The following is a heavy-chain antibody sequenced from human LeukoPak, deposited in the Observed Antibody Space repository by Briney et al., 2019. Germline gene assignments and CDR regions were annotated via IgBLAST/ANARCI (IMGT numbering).Heavy chain of an antibody. CDR2: IYHSGST. CDR3: ASGDQLLVPDY. J-gene: IGHJ4*02. D-gene: IGHD2-2*01. Sequence: NPSETLSLTCTVSGGSISSSSYYWGWIRQPPGKGLEWIGSIYHSGSTYYNPSLKSRVTISVDTSKNQFSLKLSSVTAADTAVYYCASGDQLLVPDYWGQGTLVTVSS. V-gene: IGHV4-39*07. CDR1: GGSISSSSYY.